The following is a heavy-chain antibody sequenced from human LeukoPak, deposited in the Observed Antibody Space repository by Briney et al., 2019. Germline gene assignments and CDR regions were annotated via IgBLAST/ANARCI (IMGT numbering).Heavy chain of an antibody. Sequence: PSETLSLTCTVSGGSISGSSYYWGWILQPPGKGLEWIGSIYYSGSTYYNPSLKSRVTISIDTSKNQFSLKLNSVTAADTAVYYCARGPRQLAYWGQGTLVTVSS. CDR3: ARGPRQLAY. CDR2: IYYSGST. CDR1: GGSISGSSYY. D-gene: IGHD6-13*01. V-gene: IGHV4-39*02. J-gene: IGHJ4*02.